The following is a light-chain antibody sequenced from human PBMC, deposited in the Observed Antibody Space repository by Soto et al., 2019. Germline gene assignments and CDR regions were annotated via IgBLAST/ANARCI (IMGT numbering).Light chain of an antibody. CDR1: YSNIGSNF. J-gene: IGLJ2*01. V-gene: IGLV1-51*01. Sequence: QSVLTQPPSVSAAAGQKVTISCSGSYSNIGSNFVSWYQHFPGSAPRLLIYDNSQRPSGIPDRFSGSKSGSSATLGITGLQTGDEADYYCGTWDSSLSVVLFGGGTKVT. CDR2: DNS. CDR3: GTWDSSLSVVL.